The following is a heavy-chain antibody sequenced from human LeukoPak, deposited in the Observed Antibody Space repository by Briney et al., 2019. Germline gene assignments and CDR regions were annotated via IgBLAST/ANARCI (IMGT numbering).Heavy chain of an antibody. Sequence: GGSLRLSCAAAGFTFSSYAMSWVRQPPGKGLDWVSGISGSGGSTYYADSVKGRFTISRDNSKNALYMQMNSLRADDTAVFYCARGGLGSAFDNWGQGTLVTVSS. CDR2: ISGSGGST. V-gene: IGHV3-23*01. CDR3: ARGGLGSAFDN. J-gene: IGHJ4*02. D-gene: IGHD7-27*01. CDR1: GFTFSSYA.